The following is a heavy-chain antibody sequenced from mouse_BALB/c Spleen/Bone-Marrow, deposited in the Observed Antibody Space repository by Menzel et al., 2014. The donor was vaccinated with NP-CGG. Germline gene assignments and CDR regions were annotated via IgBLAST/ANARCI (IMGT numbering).Heavy chain of an antibody. J-gene: IGHJ2*01. Sequence: QVQLQQSGPELVRPGVSVKISCKGSGYTFTDYAMHWVKQSHAKSLEWIGVINTYSGDENYNQKFKGKATMTVDKSSSTAYMELARLTSEDSAIYYCARDYGSSHFDHWGQGSTLTVSS. V-gene: IGHV1-67*01. CDR2: INTYSGDE. CDR3: ARDYGSSHFDH. CDR1: GYTFTDYA. D-gene: IGHD1-1*01.